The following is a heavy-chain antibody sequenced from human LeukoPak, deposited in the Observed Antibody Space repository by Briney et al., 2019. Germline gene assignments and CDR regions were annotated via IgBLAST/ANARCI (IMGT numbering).Heavy chain of an antibody. CDR2: IHPSGRSK. J-gene: IGHJ1*01. CDR1: GYTFTSYY. V-gene: IGHV1-46*01. CDR3: GGGAYGSRWYNNFFDH. Sequence: GASVKVSCKASGYTFTSYYMHWVRQPPGQGLEWMGIIHPSGRSKSYAQNFHSRVNVTRDKSTSNVYMELRSLRYQDEAVYYGGGGAYGSRWYNNFFDHWAQG. D-gene: IGHD4-23*01.